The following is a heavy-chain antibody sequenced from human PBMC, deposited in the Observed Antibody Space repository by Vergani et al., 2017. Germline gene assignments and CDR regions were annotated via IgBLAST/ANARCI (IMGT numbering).Heavy chain of an antibody. V-gene: IGHV3-23*01. Sequence: EVQLLESGGGLVQPGGSLRLSCAASGFTFSSYAMSWVRQAPGKGLEWVSAISGSSGSTIYYADSVKGRFTISRDNAKNSLYLQMNSLRAEETAVYYCARGGTIRYFDWLFPGYYYMDVWGKGTTVTVSS. D-gene: IGHD3-9*01. J-gene: IGHJ6*03. CDR2: ISGSSGSTI. CDR1: GFTFSSYA. CDR3: ARGGTIRYFDWLFPGYYYMDV.